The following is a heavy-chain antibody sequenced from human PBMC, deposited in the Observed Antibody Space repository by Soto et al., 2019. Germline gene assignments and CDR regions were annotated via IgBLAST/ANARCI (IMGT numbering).Heavy chain of an antibody. J-gene: IGHJ4*02. V-gene: IGHV3-23*01. Sequence: LRLSCTASGFTFSNSAMGWVRQAPGKGLEWVSGVSGSGGSTYYANSVKGRFSMSRDNSRNTVFLQMNSLSAEDTAIYYCAKDMSVGVSSGSFDYWGQGTLVTVSS. CDR1: GFTFSNSA. D-gene: IGHD2-8*01. CDR3: AKDMSVGVSSGSFDY. CDR2: VSGSGGST.